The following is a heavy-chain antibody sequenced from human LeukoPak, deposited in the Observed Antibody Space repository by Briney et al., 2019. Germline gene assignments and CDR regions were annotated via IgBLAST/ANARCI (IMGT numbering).Heavy chain of an antibody. D-gene: IGHD1-1*01. V-gene: IGHV3-23*01. CDR1: GFTFSSYA. Sequence: GGSLRLSCAASGFTFSSYAMSWVRQAPGKGLEWVSAISGSGGSTYYADSVKGRFTISRDNSKNTLYLQMNSLRAEDAAVYYCARAVQIYKKDYWGQGTLVTVSS. J-gene: IGHJ4*02. CDR3: ARAVQIYKKDY. CDR2: ISGSGGST.